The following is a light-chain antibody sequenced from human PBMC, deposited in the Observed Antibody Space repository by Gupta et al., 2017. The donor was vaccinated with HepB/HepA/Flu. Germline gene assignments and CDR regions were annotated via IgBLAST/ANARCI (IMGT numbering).Light chain of an antibody. CDR2: YAS. Sequence: EILLTHSPGFQSVTAKEKVTIPCRASESIGSSLHWYQQKPEQSPKLLIKYASQCISGVPSRFSGSGSGTDFTLTINSLEAEDAAGYYCQQSSSWPITFGQGTRVEIK. V-gene: IGKV6D-21*02. CDR1: ESIGSS. CDR3: QQSSSWPIT. J-gene: IGKJ5*01.